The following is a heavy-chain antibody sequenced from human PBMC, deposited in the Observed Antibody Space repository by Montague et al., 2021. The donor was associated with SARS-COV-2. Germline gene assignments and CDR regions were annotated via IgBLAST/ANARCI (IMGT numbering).Heavy chain of an antibody. V-gene: IGHV4-30-4*08. CDR2: IRYNGGS. Sequence: TLSLTCTVSGGSISSGDFYWSWMRQTAGKGLEWIGYIRYNGGSYYNPSRQSRVTISMDTSKTQFSLNVTSVTAAATDVYFCARVPISWPPSDWFDPWGQGTLVTVSS. CDR1: GGSISSGDFY. J-gene: IGHJ5*02. CDR3: ARVPISWPPSDWFDP. D-gene: IGHD6-13*01.